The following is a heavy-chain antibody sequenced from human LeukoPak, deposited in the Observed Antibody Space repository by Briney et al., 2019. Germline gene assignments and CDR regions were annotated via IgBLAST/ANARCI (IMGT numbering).Heavy chain of an antibody. CDR3: ARHPTRRDGYNFGY. CDR1: GGSISSSSYY. J-gene: IGHJ4*02. D-gene: IGHD5-24*01. V-gene: IGHV4-39*01. CDR2: IYYSGST. Sequence: SETLSLTCTVSGGSISSSSYYWGWIRQPPGKGLEWIGSIYYSGSTYYNPSLKSRVTTSVDTSKNQFSLKLSSVTAADTAVYYCARHPTRRDGYNFGYWGQGTLVTVSS.